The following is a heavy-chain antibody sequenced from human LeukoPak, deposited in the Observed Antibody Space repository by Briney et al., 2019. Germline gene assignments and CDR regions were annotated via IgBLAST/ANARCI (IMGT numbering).Heavy chain of an antibody. Sequence: SETLSLTCTVSGGSISSYYWSWIRQPAGKGLEWIGRIYTSGSTNYNPSLKSRVTMSVDTSKNQFSLKLSSVTAADTAVYYCAREPYSSGWYAFDYWGQGTLVTVSS. CDR1: GGSISSYY. CDR2: IYTSGST. CDR3: AREPYSSGWYAFDY. V-gene: IGHV4-4*07. J-gene: IGHJ4*02. D-gene: IGHD6-19*01.